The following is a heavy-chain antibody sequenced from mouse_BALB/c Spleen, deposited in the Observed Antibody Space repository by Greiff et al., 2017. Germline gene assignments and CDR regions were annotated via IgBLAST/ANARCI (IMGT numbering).Heavy chain of an antibody. CDR2: IYPGNSDT. V-gene: IGHV1-5*01. J-gene: IGHJ4*01. Sequence: VQLKESGTVLARPGASVKMSCKASGYTFTSYWMHWVKQRPGQGLEWIGAIYPGNSDTSYNQTFKGKAKLTAVTSTSTAYMELSRRTNEDSAVYYCTRSKYRYGDYAMDYWGQGTSVTVSS. D-gene: IGHD2-14*01. CDR3: TRSKYRYGDYAMDY. CDR1: GYTFTSYW.